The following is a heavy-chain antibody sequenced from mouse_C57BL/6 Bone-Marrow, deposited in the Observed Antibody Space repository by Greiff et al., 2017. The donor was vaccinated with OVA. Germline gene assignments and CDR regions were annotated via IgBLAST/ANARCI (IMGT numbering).Heavy chain of an antibody. D-gene: IGHD2-5*01. J-gene: IGHJ1*03. Sequence: EVQLQQSVAELVRPGASVKLSCTASGFNIKNTYMHWVKQRPEQGLEWIGRIDPANGNTKYAPKFQGKATITADTSSNTAYLHLTSLTSEDTATYYCARDSNYVWYFEVWGTGTTVTVSS. V-gene: IGHV14-3*01. CDR2: IDPANGNT. CDR1: GFNIKNTY. CDR3: ARDSNYVWYFEV.